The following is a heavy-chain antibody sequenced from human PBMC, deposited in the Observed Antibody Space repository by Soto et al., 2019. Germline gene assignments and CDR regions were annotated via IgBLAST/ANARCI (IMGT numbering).Heavy chain of an antibody. CDR2: IHWNNGAT. V-gene: IGHV3-9*02. CDR3: TEDILPGGADV. J-gene: IGHJ6*02. Sequence: GGFLRLSCVASAFSSHHHAIHWVRQGPGKGLEWVSGIHWNNGATGYADSVKGRFTIFKDNVKNSVYLQMNSLRTDDTAFYYCTEDILPGGADVWGQGTTVTVSS. D-gene: IGHD3-16*01. CDR1: AFSSHHHA.